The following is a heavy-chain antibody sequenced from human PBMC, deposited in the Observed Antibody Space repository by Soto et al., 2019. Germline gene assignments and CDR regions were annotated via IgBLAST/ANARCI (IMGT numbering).Heavy chain of an antibody. CDR1: GFSLSTSGVG. D-gene: IGHD2-2*01. V-gene: IGHV2-5*02. CDR3: AHKAVVPAAMGYYYYYMDV. Sequence: QITLRESGPTLVKPTQTLTLTCTFSGFSLSTSGVGVGWIRQPPGKALEWLALIYWDDDKRYSPSLKSRLTITKDTSKNQVVLTMTNMDPVDTATYYCAHKAVVPAAMGYYYYYMDVWGKGTTVPVSS. J-gene: IGHJ6*03. CDR2: IYWDDDK.